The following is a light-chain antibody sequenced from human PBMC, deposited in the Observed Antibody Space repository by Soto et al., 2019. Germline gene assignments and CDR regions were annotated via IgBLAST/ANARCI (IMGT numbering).Light chain of an antibody. V-gene: IGLV2-14*02. CDR2: EAS. J-gene: IGLJ1*01. Sequence: QSVLAQPASVSGSPGQSITISCTGTSSDVGSHNLVSWYQQFPGKAPKLIIFEASKRPSGVSNRFSGSKSGSTASLTISGLQAEDEADYFCSSYSISTAYLFGTGTKVTVL. CDR3: SSYSISTAYL. CDR1: SSDVGSHNL.